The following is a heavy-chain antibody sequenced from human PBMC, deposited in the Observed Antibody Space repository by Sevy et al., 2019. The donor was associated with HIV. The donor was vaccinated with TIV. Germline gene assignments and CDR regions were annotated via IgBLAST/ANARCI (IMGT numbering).Heavy chain of an antibody. CDR1: GGSIGSYY. CDR3: ARGYYDSSGYYPNYYFHY. CDR2: IYYTGST. D-gene: IGHD3-22*01. Sequence: SDTLSLTCTVSGGSIGSYYWSWIRQPPGKGLEWIGFIYYTGSTNYNPSLKSRVTISLDTSKIQFTLKLSSVTAADTAVYYCARGYYDSSGYYPNYYFHYWGQGTLVTVSS. J-gene: IGHJ4*02. V-gene: IGHV4-59*01.